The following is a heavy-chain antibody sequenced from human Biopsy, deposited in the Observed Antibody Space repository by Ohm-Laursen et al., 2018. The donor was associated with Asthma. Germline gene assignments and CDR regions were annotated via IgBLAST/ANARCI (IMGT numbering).Heavy chain of an antibody. V-gene: IGHV1-24*01. CDR1: GYSLTDLS. CDR3: ASDFPKDYVRYNFQF. Sequence: ASVKVSCKVSGYSLTDLSMHWVRQAPGQGLEWMGGHDHEEGGTVNARRFQGRVTMTEDTSTDSAYMELSSLSSDDTAVYYCASDFPKDYVRYNFQFWGQGTLVTVSS. D-gene: IGHD4-17*01. CDR2: HDHEEGGT. J-gene: IGHJ4*02.